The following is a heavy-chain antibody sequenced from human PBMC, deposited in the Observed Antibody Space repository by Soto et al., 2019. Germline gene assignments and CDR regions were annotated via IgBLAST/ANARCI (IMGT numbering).Heavy chain of an antibody. Sequence: QLPLQPSGSGLVKPSKALSLPCTGSGASLSNGPYPWDWLRPTPGKGLEWIGFIYHSGSTTYSPSLKNRVTISIDKSQDQFSLILQSVTAADTGVYFCAQGGIREGLKHFSAWGQGTLVVVSS. J-gene: IGHJ5*02. CDR3: AQGGIREGLKHFSA. V-gene: IGHV4-30-2*01. D-gene: IGHD2-15*01. CDR2: IYHSGST. CDR1: GASLSNGPYP.